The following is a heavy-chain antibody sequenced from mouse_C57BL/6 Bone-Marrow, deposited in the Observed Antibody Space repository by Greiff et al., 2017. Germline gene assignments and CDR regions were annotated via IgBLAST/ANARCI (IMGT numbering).Heavy chain of an antibody. J-gene: IGHJ4*01. Sequence: QVQLQQPGAELVKPGASVKLSCKASGYTFTSYWMHWVKQRPGQGLEWIGMIHPNSGSTNYNEKFKSKATLTVDKSSSTAYMQLSSLTSEDSAVYYCAKYGSSYYYAMDYWGQGTSVTVSS. CDR3: AKYGSSYYYAMDY. V-gene: IGHV1-64*01. CDR2: IHPNSGST. CDR1: GYTFTSYW. D-gene: IGHD1-1*01.